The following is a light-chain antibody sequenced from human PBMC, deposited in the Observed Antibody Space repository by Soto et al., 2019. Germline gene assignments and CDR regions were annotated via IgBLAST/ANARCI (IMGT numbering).Light chain of an antibody. J-gene: IGKJ4*01. V-gene: IGKV1-39*01. Sequence: DIQMTQSPSSLSASVGDSVTITCRASQSINIYLSWYQQKPGKAPKLLINVASTLQGGVPSRFSGSGSGTEFTLAISSLQPEDSANYYCQQSFSTPQTFGGGTRVEIK. CDR3: QQSFSTPQT. CDR2: VAS. CDR1: QSINIY.